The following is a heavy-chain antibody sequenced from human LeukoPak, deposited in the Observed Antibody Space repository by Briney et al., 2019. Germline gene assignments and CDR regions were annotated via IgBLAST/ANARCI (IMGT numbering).Heavy chain of an antibody. J-gene: IGHJ6*03. CDR3: AKSYYDSSGYPQEGDYYYYMDV. D-gene: IGHD3-22*01. CDR1: GFTFSSYA. V-gene: IGHV3-23*01. Sequence: GGSLRLSCAASGFTFSSYAMTWVRQAPGRGLEWVSDIIDSGYSTNYADSVKGRFTISRDNSKNTLYLQMNSLRAEDTAVYYCAKSYYDSSGYPQEGDYYYYMDVWGKGTTVTVSS. CDR2: IIDSGYST.